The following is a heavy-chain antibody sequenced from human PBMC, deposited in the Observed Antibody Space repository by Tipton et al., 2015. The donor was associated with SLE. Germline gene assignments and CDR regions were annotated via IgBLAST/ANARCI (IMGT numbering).Heavy chain of an antibody. CDR1: GGSISSHY. CDR3: ARRAITMIVVVKDAFDI. V-gene: IGHV4-59*08. Sequence: LRLSCTVSGGSISSHYWSWIRQPPGKGLEWIGDIYYSGSTNYNPSLKSRVTISVDTSKNQFSLKLSSVTAADTAVYYCARRAITMIVVVKDAFDIWGQGTMVTVSS. CDR2: IYYSGST. D-gene: IGHD3-22*01. J-gene: IGHJ3*02.